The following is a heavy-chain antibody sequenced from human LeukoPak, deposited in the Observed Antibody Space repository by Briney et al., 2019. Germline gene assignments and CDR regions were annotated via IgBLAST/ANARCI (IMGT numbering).Heavy chain of an antibody. J-gene: IGHJ4*02. CDR1: GRSISSYY. CDR3: ARAYVWGSYRYAGFDY. Sequence: SETLSLTCTVSGRSISSYYWRWLRQPAGKGLEWLGRIYTSGSTNFNPSLKSRVTMSVDTSKDQFSLTLSSVTAADTAVYYGARAYVWGSYRYAGFDYWGQGTLVTVSS. D-gene: IGHD3-16*02. V-gene: IGHV4-4*07. CDR2: IYTSGST.